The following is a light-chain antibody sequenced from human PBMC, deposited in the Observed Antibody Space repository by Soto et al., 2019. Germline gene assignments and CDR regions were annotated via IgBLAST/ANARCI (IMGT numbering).Light chain of an antibody. CDR3: EQYVSAPFT. V-gene: IGKV3-20*01. CDR2: GAS. Sequence: EIVLTQSPGTMSVSPGERVTLSCRASQSVSSNFLAWHQQKPGQAPRLLIYGASSRAGGIPDRFRGSGSGTSFTLTISSSVPEDFAVYYGEQYVSAPFTFGPGTKVNVK. CDR1: QSVSSNF. J-gene: IGKJ3*01.